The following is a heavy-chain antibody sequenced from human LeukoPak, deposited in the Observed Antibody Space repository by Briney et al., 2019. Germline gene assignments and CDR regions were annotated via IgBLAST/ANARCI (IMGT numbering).Heavy chain of an antibody. CDR2: IYYSGST. Sequence: SETLSLTCTVSGGSISSSSYYWGWIRQPPGKGLEWIGNIYYSGSTYYNPSLKSRVTISVDTPKNQFSLKLSSVTGAGTAVYHRARGGERIVGAVNPFDYWGQGTLVTVSS. CDR3: ARGGERIVGAVNPFDY. D-gene: IGHD1-26*01. J-gene: IGHJ4*02. CDR1: GGSISSSSYY. V-gene: IGHV4-39*07.